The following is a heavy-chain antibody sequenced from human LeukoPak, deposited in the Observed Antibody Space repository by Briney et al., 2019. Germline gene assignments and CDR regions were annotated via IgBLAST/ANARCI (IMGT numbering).Heavy chain of an antibody. V-gene: IGHV1-24*01. CDR1: GYTLTELS. D-gene: IGHD3-22*01. J-gene: IGHJ4*02. Sequence: ASVKVSCKVSGYTLTELSMHWVRQAPGKGLEWMGGFDPEDGETIYAQKFQGRVTITADKSTSTAYMELSSLRSEDTAVYYCARAIDISSGLDYWGQGTLVTVSS. CDR2: FDPEDGET. CDR3: ARAIDISSGLDY.